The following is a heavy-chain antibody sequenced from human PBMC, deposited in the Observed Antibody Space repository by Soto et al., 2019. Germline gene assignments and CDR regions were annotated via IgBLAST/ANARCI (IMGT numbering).Heavy chain of an antibody. J-gene: IGHJ4*02. CDR1: GFTFSSYA. Sequence: EVQLLESGGGLVQPGGSLRLSCAASGFTFSSYAMSWVRQAPGKGLAWVSAISGSGGSTYYADSVKGRFTISRDNSKNTLYLQMNSLRAEDTAVYYCAKGGSLSECSGGSCPSDYWGQGTLVTVSS. CDR2: ISGSGGST. D-gene: IGHD2-15*01. V-gene: IGHV3-23*01. CDR3: AKGGSLSECSGGSCPSDY.